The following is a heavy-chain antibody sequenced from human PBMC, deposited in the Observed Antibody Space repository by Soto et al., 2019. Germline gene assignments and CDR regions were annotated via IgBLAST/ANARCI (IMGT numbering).Heavy chain of an antibody. CDR2: IAPDASQI. CDR3: ATDIHATWLLNS. CDR1: GFTFSSYA. V-gene: IGHV3-30-3*01. Sequence: PGGSLRLSCAASGFTFSSYAMSWVRQAPGKGLEWVALIAPDASQIYYADSVKGRFTISRDNSKNTLYLQMNSLRAEDTSLYLCATDIHATWLLNSWGQGTLVTGSS. J-gene: IGHJ4*02. D-gene: IGHD2-2*02.